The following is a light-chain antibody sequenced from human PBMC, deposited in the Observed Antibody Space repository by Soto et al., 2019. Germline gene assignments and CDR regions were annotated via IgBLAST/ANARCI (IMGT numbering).Light chain of an antibody. V-gene: IGKV1-9*01. CDR3: QQLNSYPIT. J-gene: IGKJ5*01. Sequence: IQLTQSPSSLSASVGDRVTITCRASQGISSFLAWYQQKPGKAPKLLIYAASTLQSGVPSRFSGGGSGTDFSLIISGLQPEDFATYYCQQLNSYPITFGQGTRLEI. CDR1: QGISSF. CDR2: AAS.